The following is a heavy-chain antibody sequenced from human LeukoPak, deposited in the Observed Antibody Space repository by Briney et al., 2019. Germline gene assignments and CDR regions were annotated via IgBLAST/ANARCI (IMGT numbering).Heavy chain of an antibody. CDR2: INHSGST. Sequence: PSETLSLTCAVYGGSFSGYYWSWIRQPPGKGLEWIGEINHSGSTNYNTSLKSRVTISVDTSKNQFSLKLSSVTAADTAVYYCARGTPGGYYDSSGYPPRRYYGMDVWGQGTTVTVSS. D-gene: IGHD3-22*01. V-gene: IGHV4-34*01. CDR3: ARGTPGGYYDSSGYPPRRYYGMDV. CDR1: GGSFSGYY. J-gene: IGHJ6*02.